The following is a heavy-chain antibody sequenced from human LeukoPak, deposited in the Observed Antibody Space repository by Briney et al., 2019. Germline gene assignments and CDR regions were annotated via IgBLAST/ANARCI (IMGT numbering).Heavy chain of an antibody. D-gene: IGHD2-2*01. V-gene: IGHV3-9*01. CDR2: ISWNSGSI. CDR1: GFTFDDYA. Sequence: GRSLRLSCAASGFTFDDYAMHWVRQAPGKGLEWVSGISWNSGSIGYADSVKGRFTISRDNAKNSLYLQMNSLRAEDTALYYCAKETEYCSSTSCSANFDYWGQEPWSPSPQ. J-gene: IGHJ4*01. CDR3: AKETEYCSSTSCSANFDY.